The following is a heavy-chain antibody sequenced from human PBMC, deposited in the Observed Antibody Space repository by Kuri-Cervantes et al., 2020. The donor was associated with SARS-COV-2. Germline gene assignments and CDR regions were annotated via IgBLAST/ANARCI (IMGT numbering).Heavy chain of an antibody. Sequence: ASVKVSCKASGYTFTGYYMHWVRQAPGQGLEWMGWINPNSGGTNYAQKFQGRVTMTRDTSISTAYMELSRLRSDDTAVYYCARDPDIVVVPAHPYGMDVWGQGTTVTGYS. CDR2: INPNSGGT. CDR3: ARDPDIVVVPAHPYGMDV. V-gene: IGHV1-2*02. CDR1: GYTFTGYY. J-gene: IGHJ6*02. D-gene: IGHD2-2*01.